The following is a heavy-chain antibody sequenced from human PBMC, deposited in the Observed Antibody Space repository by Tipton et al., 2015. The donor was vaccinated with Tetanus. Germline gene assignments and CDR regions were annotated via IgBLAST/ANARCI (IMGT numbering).Heavy chain of an antibody. V-gene: IGHV4-30-4*08. CDR2: IYYSGST. D-gene: IGHD3-16*01. J-gene: IGHJ6*02. CDR3: ARDHGITWGGMGYYYGMDV. CDR1: GDSISGSPYF. Sequence: LRLSCTVSGDSISGSPYFWNWIRQHPQKGLEWIGYIYYSGSTYYNPSLKSRVTISVDTSKNQFSLRLSSVTAADTAVYYCARDHGITWGGMGYYYGMDVWGQGTTVTVSS.